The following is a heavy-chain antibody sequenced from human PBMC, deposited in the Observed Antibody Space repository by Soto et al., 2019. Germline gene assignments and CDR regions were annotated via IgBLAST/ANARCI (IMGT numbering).Heavy chain of an antibody. V-gene: IGHV3-30*18. D-gene: IGHD4-17*01. J-gene: IGHJ4*02. CDR2: ISYDGSNK. CDR3: AKGYKVTTMVNLFDY. Sequence: QVQLVESGGGVVQPGRSLRLSCAASGFTFSSYGMHWVRQAPGKGLEWVAVISYDGSNKYYADSVKGRFTISRDNSKNTLDLQMNSLRAEDTAVYYCAKGYKVTTMVNLFDYWGQGTLVTVSS. CDR1: GFTFSSYG.